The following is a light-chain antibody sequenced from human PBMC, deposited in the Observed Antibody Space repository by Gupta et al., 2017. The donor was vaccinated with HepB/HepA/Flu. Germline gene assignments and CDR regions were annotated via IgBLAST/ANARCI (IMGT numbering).Light chain of an antibody. CDR1: SSDAGSYNL. CDR2: EVS. Sequence: QSALTQPPSVSGSPGQSVTISCAGTSSDAGSYNLVSWYQQSPGTVPKLMSYEVSNRPSGVPDRFAGSRSGTTASLTISGLQAEDDAYYYCSSYTSSSSVAFGGGTKLTVL. CDR3: SSYTSSSSVA. V-gene: IGLV2-18*02. J-gene: IGLJ2*01.